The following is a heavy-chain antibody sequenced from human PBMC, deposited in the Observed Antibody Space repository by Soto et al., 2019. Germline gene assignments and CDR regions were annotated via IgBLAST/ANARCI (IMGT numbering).Heavy chain of an antibody. V-gene: IGHV1-18*01. CDR2: ISAYNGNT. Sequence: ASEKVSCKASGYTFTSYGISWVRQAPGQGLEWMGWISAYNGNTNYAQKLQGRVTMTTDTSTSTAYMELRSLRSDDTAVYYCARDKVTGYYYGSGSRYWFDPWGQGTLVTVSS. CDR1: GYTFTSYG. D-gene: IGHD3-10*01. CDR3: ARDKVTGYYYGSGSRYWFDP. J-gene: IGHJ5*02.